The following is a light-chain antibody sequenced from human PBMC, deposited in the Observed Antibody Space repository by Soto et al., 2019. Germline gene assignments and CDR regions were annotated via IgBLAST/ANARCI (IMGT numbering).Light chain of an antibody. J-gene: IGKJ1*01. CDR2: GAS. V-gene: IGKV3-15*01. CDR1: QGVGSN. CDR3: QQYNKWPLT. Sequence: EVVMTQSPATLSVSRGDGAALSCRASQGVGSNLAWYQQKPGQAPRLLVYGASTRATGVPARFSGSGSGTEFTLTISSLGSEDFAGYYCQQYNKWPLTFGQGTKVEIK.